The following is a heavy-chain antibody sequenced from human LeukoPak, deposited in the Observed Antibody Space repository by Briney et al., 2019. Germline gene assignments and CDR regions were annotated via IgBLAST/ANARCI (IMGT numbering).Heavy chain of an antibody. CDR2: IYYSGST. D-gene: IGHD5-18*01. V-gene: IGHV4-59*01. Sequence: PSETLSFTCTVSSASISNYYWSWIRQPPGKGLEWIGYIYYSGSTNYNPSLKSRVTISVDTSKNQFSLKLSSVTAADTAVYYCARGYSYGPYYYYYDMDVWGKGTTVTVSS. CDR3: ARGYSYGPYYYYYDMDV. J-gene: IGHJ6*03. CDR1: SASISNYY.